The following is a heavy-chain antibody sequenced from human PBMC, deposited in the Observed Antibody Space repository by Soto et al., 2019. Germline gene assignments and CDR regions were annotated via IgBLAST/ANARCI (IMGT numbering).Heavy chain of an antibody. Sequence: GGSLRLSCAASDFDFSSYGIHWVRQSPGKGLEWVAASSYDGRETFYADSAKGRFTVSKEMSKNTAFLQMNALRHEDTAVYFCARDSGWPILNFDNWGQGTPVTVSS. J-gene: IGHJ4*02. CDR1: DFDFSSYG. D-gene: IGHD3-10*01. CDR2: SSYDGRET. V-gene: IGHV3-30*03. CDR3: ARDSGWPILNFDN.